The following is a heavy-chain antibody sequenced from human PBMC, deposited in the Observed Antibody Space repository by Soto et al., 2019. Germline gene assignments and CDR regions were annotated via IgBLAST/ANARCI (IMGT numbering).Heavy chain of an antibody. V-gene: IGHV3-7*03. CDR1: GFTLSSYW. J-gene: IGHJ6*02. CDR3: ARDGIVVVPAAMIGNGMDV. CDR2: IKQDGSEK. D-gene: IGHD2-2*01. Sequence: EVQLVESGGGLVQPGGSLRLSCAASGFTLSSYWMSWVRQAPGKGLEWVANIKQDGSEKYYVASVKGRFTISRDNANNSLYLQMNSLRAEDTAVYYCARDGIVVVPAAMIGNGMDVWGQGTTVTVSS.